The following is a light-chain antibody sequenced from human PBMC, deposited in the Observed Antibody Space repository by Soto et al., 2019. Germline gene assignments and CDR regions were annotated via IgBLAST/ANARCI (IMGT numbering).Light chain of an antibody. CDR1: QGISSY. Sequence: DIQVTQSPSFLSASVGDRVTITCRASQGISSYLAWYQQKPGQAPKLLIYAASTLQSGVPSRFSGRGSETYFTLTISSLQPEDFATYYCQQLNSYPRITFGQGTRLEIK. CDR2: AAS. V-gene: IGKV1-9*01. J-gene: IGKJ5*01. CDR3: QQLNSYPRIT.